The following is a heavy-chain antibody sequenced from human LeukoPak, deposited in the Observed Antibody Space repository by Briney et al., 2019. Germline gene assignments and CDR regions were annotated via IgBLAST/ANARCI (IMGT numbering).Heavy chain of an antibody. CDR1: GFTFSTYD. CDR2: IGTAGDT. J-gene: IGHJ2*01. Sequence: PGGSLRLSCAASGFTFSTYDIHWVRQPTGSGLEWVSTIGTAGDTYYPGSVKGRFTISRENDKNSVYLQMNSLRAGDTAVYYCARVLAVAGRNWYFDLWGRGTLVTVSS. D-gene: IGHD6-19*01. CDR3: ARVLAVAGRNWYFDL. V-gene: IGHV3-13*04.